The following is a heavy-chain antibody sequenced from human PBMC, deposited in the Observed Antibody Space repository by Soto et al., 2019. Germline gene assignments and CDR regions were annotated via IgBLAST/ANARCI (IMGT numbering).Heavy chain of an antibody. D-gene: IGHD2-8*01. CDR1: GGMFYSSA. J-gene: IGHJ4*02. Sequence: QVQLVQSGAEVKKPGSSVRVSCKASGGMFYSSAINWVRQAPGQGLEWMGGIVPMNGSPKYAQEFLGRVRISADASTITDYMDLSGITAEDTAVYYCSFAPNGTSQLTRYWGRGTHVTVSS. CDR3: SFAPNGTSQLTRY. CDR2: IVPMNGSP. V-gene: IGHV1-69*01.